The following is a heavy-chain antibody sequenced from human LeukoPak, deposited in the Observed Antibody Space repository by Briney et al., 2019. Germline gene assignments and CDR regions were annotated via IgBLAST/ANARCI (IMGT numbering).Heavy chain of an antibody. Sequence: PSETLSLTCAVYGGSFSGYYWSWIRQPPGKGLEWIGEINHRGSTNYNPSLKSRVTISVDTSKNQFSLKLSSVTAADTAVYYCARKRVGFDPWGQGTLVTVSS. CDR1: GGSFSGYY. CDR3: ARKRVGFDP. CDR2: INHRGST. V-gene: IGHV4-34*01. J-gene: IGHJ5*02.